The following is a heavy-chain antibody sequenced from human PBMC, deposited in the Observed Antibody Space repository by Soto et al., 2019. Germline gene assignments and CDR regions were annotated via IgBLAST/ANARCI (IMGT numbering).Heavy chain of an antibody. CDR2: ISSNGGST. J-gene: IGHJ4*02. CDR3: ARGGSDYYFDY. Sequence: PGGSLRLSCAASGFTFSRNAMDWVRQAPGKGLEYVSAISSNGGSTYYGNSVKGRFTISRDNSKNTLYLQMGSLRAEDMAVYYCARGGSDYYFDYWGQGT. CDR1: GFTFSRNA. D-gene: IGHD2-21*02. V-gene: IGHV3-64*01.